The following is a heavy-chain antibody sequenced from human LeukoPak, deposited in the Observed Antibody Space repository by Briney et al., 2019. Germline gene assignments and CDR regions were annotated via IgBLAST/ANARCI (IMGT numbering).Heavy chain of an antibody. CDR1: VCSFTKYD. D-gene: IGHD3-22*01. Sequence: ASVTVSYKACVCSFTKYDINWVGPATGQGVAWMGWMNHNRGNTGYAKKFQGRVTMTRNTSISTAYMELSSLRSEDTAVYYCARRPYYYDSSGYSLDPWGQGTLVTVSS. V-gene: IGHV1-8*01. CDR2: MNHNRGNT. CDR3: ARRPYYYDSSGYSLDP. J-gene: IGHJ5*02.